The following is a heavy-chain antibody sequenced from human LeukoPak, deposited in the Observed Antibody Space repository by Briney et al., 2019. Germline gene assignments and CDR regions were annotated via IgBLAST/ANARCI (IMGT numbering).Heavy chain of an antibody. J-gene: IGHJ4*02. CDR1: GFTFSSYA. Sequence: AGGSLRLSCAASGFTFSSYAMSWVRQAPGRGLEWVSAISGSGGSTYYADSVKGRLTISRDNSSNTLYLQINSLRAEDTAVYYCAKGPKYDFWSGTRDYYFDYWGQGTLVTVPS. D-gene: IGHD3-3*01. CDR3: AKGPKYDFWSGTRDYYFDY. CDR2: ISGSGGST. V-gene: IGHV3-23*01.